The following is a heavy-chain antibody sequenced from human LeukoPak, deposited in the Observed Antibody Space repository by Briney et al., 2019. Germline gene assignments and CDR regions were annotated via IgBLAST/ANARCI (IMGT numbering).Heavy chain of an antibody. Sequence: KTGGSLRLSCAASGFTVSSNYMSWVRQAPGKGLEWVSSITSSSRYIHYADSVKGRFTISRDNAKNSLSLQMNSLRAEDTAVYYCARGPGEVTGATDMDVWGQGTTVTVSS. D-gene: IGHD1-7*01. V-gene: IGHV3-21*01. CDR3: ARGPGEVTGATDMDV. CDR1: GFTVSSNY. CDR2: ITSSSRYI. J-gene: IGHJ6*02.